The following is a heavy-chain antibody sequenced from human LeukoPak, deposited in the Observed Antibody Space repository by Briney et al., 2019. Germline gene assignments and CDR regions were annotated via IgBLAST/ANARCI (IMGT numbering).Heavy chain of an antibody. V-gene: IGHV6-1*01. CDR3: ARQASRRFDP. CDR1: GDSVSSNSVA. CDR2: TYYTSKWNN. Sequence: SQTLSLTCAISGDSVSSNSVAWNWFRQSPSRGLEWLGRTYYTSKWNNDYAESVQSRIAVNPDTSKNQFSLYLNSVALEDTAVYYCARQASRRFDPWGQGTLVTVSS. J-gene: IGHJ5*02.